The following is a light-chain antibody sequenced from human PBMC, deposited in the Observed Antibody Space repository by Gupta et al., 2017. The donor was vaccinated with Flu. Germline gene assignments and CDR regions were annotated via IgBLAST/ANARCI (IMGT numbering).Light chain of an antibody. CDR3: QQHKSFPVT. J-gene: IGKJ4*01. CDR2: IAS. Sequence: PSTLSASVEDRVTITCRASQSLNNFLAWYQQKPGRSPTLLIYIASRLETGVPSSFSGSGSGTEFTLTISSLQPDDFATYYCQQHKSFPVTFGGGTKVEVK. CDR1: QSLNNF. V-gene: IGKV1-5*03.